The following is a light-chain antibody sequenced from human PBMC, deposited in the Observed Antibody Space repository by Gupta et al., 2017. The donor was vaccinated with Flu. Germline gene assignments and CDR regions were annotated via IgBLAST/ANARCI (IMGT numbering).Light chain of an antibody. CDR3: QHYNDGLPNIT. CDR1: QSISSN. J-gene: IGKJ4*01. CDR2: GAS. Sequence: EIVMTQSPATLSVSPGERATLTCRASQSISSNLAWYQQKPGQAPRLLIYGASSRATGITARCSGSGVGTEFTLTISSRQSEDFAVYYCQHYNDGLPNITFGGGTQVEIE. V-gene: IGKV3-15*01.